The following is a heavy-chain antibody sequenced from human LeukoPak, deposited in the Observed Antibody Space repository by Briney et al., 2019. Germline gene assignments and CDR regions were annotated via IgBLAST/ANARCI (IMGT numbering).Heavy chain of an antibody. CDR2: LWYDGSNE. CDR3: AKEGYSGYAFFDY. J-gene: IGHJ4*02. Sequence: GGSLRLSCAASGFTFSSYGMHWVRQAPGKGLEWVAGLWYDGSNEYYADSVKGRFTISRDNSKNTLFLQMNSLRDEDTAVYYCAKEGYSGYAFFDYWGQGTLVTVSS. V-gene: IGHV3-33*06. CDR1: GFTFSSYG. D-gene: IGHD5-12*01.